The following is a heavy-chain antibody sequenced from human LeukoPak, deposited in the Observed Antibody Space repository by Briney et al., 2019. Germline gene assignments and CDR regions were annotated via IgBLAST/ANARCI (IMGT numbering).Heavy chain of an antibody. CDR1: GDSINNYY. CDR2: FYYSGST. D-gene: IGHD3-10*01. CDR3: ARVLSVGSGSYFSYYFDN. J-gene: IGHJ4*02. V-gene: IGHV4-59*08. Sequence: KASETLSLTCTVSGDSINNYYWSWIRQPPGKGLEWIGYFYYSGSTNYNPSLKSRVTISVDTSKTQFSLKLTSVTAADTAVYYCARVLSVGSGSYFSYYFDNWGQGTLVTVSS.